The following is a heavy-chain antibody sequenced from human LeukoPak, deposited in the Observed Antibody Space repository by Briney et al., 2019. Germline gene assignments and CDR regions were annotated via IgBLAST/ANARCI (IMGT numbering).Heavy chain of an antibody. V-gene: IGHV5-51*01. CDR3: ARVYYDTSGQFYNWFDP. D-gene: IGHD3-22*01. J-gene: IGHJ5*02. CDR2: IYPGDSGT. CDR1: GYSFTTYW. Sequence: GESLKISCKGSGYSFTTYWIAWVRQMPGKGLEWLGIIYPGDSGTRYSPSFQGQVTISADKSISTAYLQWSSLKASDTAMYYCARVYYDTSGQFYNWFDPWGQGTLVTVSS.